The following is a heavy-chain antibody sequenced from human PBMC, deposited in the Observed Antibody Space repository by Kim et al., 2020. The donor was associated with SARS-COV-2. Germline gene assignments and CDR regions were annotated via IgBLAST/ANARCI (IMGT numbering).Heavy chain of an antibody. J-gene: IGHJ4*02. Sequence: SETLSLTCTVSGGSISSGGYYWSWIRQHPGKGLEWIGYIYYSGSTYYNPSLKSRVTISVDTSKNQFSLKLSSVTAADTAVYYWARELRYFDWLLSNSRAAGCFDYWGQGTLVTVSS. V-gene: IGHV4-31*03. CDR1: GGSISSGGYY. D-gene: IGHD3-9*01. CDR3: ARELRYFDWLLSNSRAAGCFDY. CDR2: IYYSGST.